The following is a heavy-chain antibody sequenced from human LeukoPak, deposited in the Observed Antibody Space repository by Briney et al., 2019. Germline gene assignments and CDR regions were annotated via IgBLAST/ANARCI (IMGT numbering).Heavy chain of an antibody. CDR3: ARSKYYYDSSFRY. CDR1: GGSFSGYY. V-gene: IGHV4-34*01. J-gene: IGHJ4*02. CDR2: INHSGST. D-gene: IGHD3-22*01. Sequence: SETLSLTCAVYGGSFSGYYWSWIRQPPGKGLEWIGEINHSGSTNYNPSLKRRVTISVDTSKNQFSLKLSSVTAADTAVYYCARSKYYYDSSFRYWGQGTLVTVSS.